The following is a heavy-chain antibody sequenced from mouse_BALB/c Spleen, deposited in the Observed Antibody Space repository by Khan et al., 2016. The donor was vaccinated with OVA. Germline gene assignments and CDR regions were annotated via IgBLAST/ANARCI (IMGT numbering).Heavy chain of an antibody. CDR3: GREEARYYINY. CDR1: GYIFTSYW. CDR2: IYPGTGNT. Sequence: VQLQESGAELVRPGASVKLYCKTSGYIFTSYWIHWVKQRSGQGLEWIARIYPGTGNTYYNENFKGKATLTADNSSSTAYMQLSRLKSEDAAVDFCGREEARYYINYWGQGTTLTVSS. V-gene: IGHV1S132*01. D-gene: IGHD3-2*02. J-gene: IGHJ2*01.